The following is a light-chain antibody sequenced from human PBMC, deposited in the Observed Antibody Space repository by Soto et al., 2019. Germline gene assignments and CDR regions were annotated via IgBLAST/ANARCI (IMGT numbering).Light chain of an antibody. CDR3: QRYNSYSEA. CDR2: KAS. J-gene: IGKJ1*01. V-gene: IGKV1-5*03. Sequence: DIQMTQSPSTLSGSVGDRVTITCRASQTISSWLAWYQQKPGKAPKLLIYKASTLKSGVPSRFSGRGSGTEFTLTISSLQPDDFATYYCQRYNSYSEAFGQGTKVELK. CDR1: QTISSW.